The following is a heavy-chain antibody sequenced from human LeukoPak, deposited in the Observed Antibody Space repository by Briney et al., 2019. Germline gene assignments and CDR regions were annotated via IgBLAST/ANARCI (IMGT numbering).Heavy chain of an antibody. V-gene: IGHV4-59*01. CDR2: IYYSGST. Sequence: SETLSLTCTVSGGSISSYYWSWIRQPPGKGLEWIGYIYYSGSTNYNPSLKSRVTISVDTSKNQFSLKLSSVTAADTAVYYCARDKGSGYDYWGQGTLVTVSS. D-gene: IGHD5-12*01. CDR3: ARDKGSGYDY. J-gene: IGHJ4*02. CDR1: GGSISSYY.